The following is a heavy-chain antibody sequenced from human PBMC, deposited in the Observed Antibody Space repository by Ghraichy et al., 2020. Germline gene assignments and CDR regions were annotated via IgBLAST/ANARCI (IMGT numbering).Heavy chain of an antibody. J-gene: IGHJ4*02. V-gene: IGHV3-23*01. CDR2: ISGSGGST. D-gene: IGHD6-13*01. CDR1: GFTFSSYA. Sequence: GESLNISCAASGFTFSSYAMSWVRQAPGKGLEWVSAISGSGGSTYYADSVKGRFTISRDNSKNTLYLQMNSLRAEDTAVYYCAKRVAAAGTAYYFDYWGQGTLVTVSS. CDR3: AKRVAAAGTAYYFDY.